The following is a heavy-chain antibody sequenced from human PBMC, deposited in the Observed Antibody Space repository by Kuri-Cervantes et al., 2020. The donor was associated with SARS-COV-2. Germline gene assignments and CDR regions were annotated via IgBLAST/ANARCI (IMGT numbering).Heavy chain of an antibody. Sequence: ASVKVSCKASGYTFTSYYMHWVRQAPGQGLEWMGIINPSGGSTSYAQKFQGRVTMTRDTSTSTVYMELSSLRSEDTAVYYCARSAGYCSSTSCPGGAGWLALYNWFDPWGQGTLVTVSS. CDR1: GYTFTSYY. CDR3: ARSAGYCSSTSCPGGAGWLALYNWFDP. CDR2: INPSGGST. D-gene: IGHD2-2*01. V-gene: IGHV1-46*01. J-gene: IGHJ5*02.